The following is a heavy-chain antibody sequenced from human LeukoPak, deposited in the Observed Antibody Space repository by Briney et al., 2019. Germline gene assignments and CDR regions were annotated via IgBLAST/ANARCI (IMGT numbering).Heavy chain of an antibody. CDR1: GGSFSGYY. J-gene: IGHJ5*02. CDR3: ARVKRWLHLADH. Sequence: PSETLSLTCAVYGGSFSGYYWSWIRQPPGKGLEWIGEINHSGSTNYNPSLKSRVTISVDTSKNQFSLKLSSVTAADTAVYYCARVKRWLHLADHWGQGTLVTVSS. D-gene: IGHD5-24*01. CDR2: INHSGST. V-gene: IGHV4-34*01.